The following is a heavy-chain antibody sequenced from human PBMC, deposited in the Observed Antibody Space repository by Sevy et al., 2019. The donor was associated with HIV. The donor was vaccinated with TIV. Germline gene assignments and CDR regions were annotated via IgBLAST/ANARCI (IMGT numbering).Heavy chain of an antibody. J-gene: IGHJ6*02. CDR1: GFTFSSYA. Sequence: GGSLRLSCAASGFTFSSYAMHWVRQAPGKGLEWVAVISYDGSNKYYADSVKGRFTISRDNSKNTLYLQMNSLGAEDTAVYYCARSGPRYDFWSDNVGMDVWGQGTTVTVSS. D-gene: IGHD3-3*01. CDR3: ARSGPRYDFWSDNVGMDV. CDR2: ISYDGSNK. V-gene: IGHV3-30-3*01.